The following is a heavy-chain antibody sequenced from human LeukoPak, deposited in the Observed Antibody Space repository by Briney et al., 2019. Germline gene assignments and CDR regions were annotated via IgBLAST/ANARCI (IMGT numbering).Heavy chain of an antibody. CDR1: GFTFTKHW. V-gene: IGHV3-7*01. CDR2: INQGGSET. Sequence: GESLRLTCATSGFTFTKHWMSWVRQAPGKGLEGVANINQGGSETNYVDSVKGRFTISRDNAKNSVYLQMNSLRVADTAVYYCGQDYWGQETLVAVSP. J-gene: IGHJ4*02. CDR3: GQDY.